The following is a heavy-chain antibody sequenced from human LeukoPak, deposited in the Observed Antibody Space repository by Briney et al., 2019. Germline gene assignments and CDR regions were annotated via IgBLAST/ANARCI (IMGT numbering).Heavy chain of an antibody. V-gene: IGHV4-38-2*01. D-gene: IGHD2-2*01. Sequence: SETLSLTCSVSGYSISSGFYWGWIRQPPGKGLEWIGSIYHSGSTYYNPSLKSRVTISVDTSKDQFSLKLSSVTAADTAVYYCASPEAHCSSTSCYRSWGQGTLVTVSS. CDR1: GYSISSGFY. CDR2: IYHSGST. CDR3: ASPEAHCSSTSCYRS. J-gene: IGHJ5*02.